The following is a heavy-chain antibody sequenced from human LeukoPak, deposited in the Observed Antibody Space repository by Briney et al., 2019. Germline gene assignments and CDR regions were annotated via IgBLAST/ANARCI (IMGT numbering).Heavy chain of an antibody. V-gene: IGHV3-7*01. J-gene: IGHJ6*02. D-gene: IGHD3-3*01. CDR3: ARVNSLEWLFNLSPRPYYYYGMDV. CDR2: IKQDGSEK. CDR1: GFTFSSYW. Sequence: GGSLRLSCAASGFTFSSYWMSWVRQAPGKGLEWVANIKQDGSEKYYVDSVKGRFTISRDNAKNSLYLQMNSLRAEDTAVYYCARVNSLEWLFNLSPRPYYYYGMDVWGQGTTVTVSS.